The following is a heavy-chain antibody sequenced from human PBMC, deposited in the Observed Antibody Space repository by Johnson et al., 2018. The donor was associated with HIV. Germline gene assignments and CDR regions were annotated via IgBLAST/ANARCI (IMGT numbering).Heavy chain of an antibody. CDR3: ARGYYGSGSRVFDI. Sequence: VQLVESGGGLVQPGGSLRLSCAVSGFTFTNYWMHWVRQAPGKGLEWVSGVNWNGGSTGYADSVKGRFTISRDNAKNSLYLEMNSLRAEDTAFYYCARGYYGSGSRVFDIWGQGTRVTVSS. V-gene: IGHV3-20*04. CDR1: GFTFTNYW. CDR2: VNWNGGST. J-gene: IGHJ3*02. D-gene: IGHD3-10*01.